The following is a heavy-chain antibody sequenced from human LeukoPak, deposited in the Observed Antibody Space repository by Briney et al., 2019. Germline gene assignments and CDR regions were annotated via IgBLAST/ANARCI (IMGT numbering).Heavy chain of an antibody. J-gene: IGHJ4*02. V-gene: IGHV4-38-2*01. Sequence: SETLSLTCAVSGYSISSDNYWVWIRQPPGQGLEWTGGIYHSGSTYYNPSLKSRVTMSVDTSKNQFSLKVSSVTAADTAVYYCARAPRDSSSSNYMRRFDYWGQGTLVPVSS. CDR1: GYSISSDNY. CDR3: ARAPRDSSSSNYMRRFDY. D-gene: IGHD3-22*01. CDR2: IYHSGST.